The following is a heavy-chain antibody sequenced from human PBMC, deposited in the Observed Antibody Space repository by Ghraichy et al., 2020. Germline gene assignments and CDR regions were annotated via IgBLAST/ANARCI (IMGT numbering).Heavy chain of an antibody. CDR2: IYSGGST. Sequence: GGSLRLSCAASGFTVSSNYMSWVRQAPGKGLEWVSVIYSGGSTYYADSVKGRFTISRDNSKNTLYLQMNSLRAEDTAVYYCARENTMVRGVQAQWGQGTLVTVSS. CDR3: ARENTMVRGVQAQ. J-gene: IGHJ4*02. V-gene: IGHV3-66*01. D-gene: IGHD3-10*01. CDR1: GFTVSSNY.